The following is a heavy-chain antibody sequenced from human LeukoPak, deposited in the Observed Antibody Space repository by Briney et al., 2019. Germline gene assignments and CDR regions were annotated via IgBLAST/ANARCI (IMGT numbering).Heavy chain of an antibody. CDR3: ARVRIAAAAFDP. V-gene: IGHV1-2*02. J-gene: IGHJ5*02. D-gene: IGHD6-13*01. CDR2: INPSSGGT. CDR1: GYTFTGYY. Sequence: ASVKVSCKASGYTFTGYYMHWVRQAPGQGLEWMGWINPSSGGTNYAQKFQGRVTMTRDTSISTAYMELSRLRSDDTAVYYCARVRIAAAAFDPWGQGTLVTVSS.